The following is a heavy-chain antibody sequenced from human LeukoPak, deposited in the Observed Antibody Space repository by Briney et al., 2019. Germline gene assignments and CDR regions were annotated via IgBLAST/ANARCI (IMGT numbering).Heavy chain of an antibody. D-gene: IGHD3-22*01. J-gene: IGHJ4*02. CDR1: GFTFSSYS. CDR2: ISSSSSTI. V-gene: IGHV3-48*02. Sequence: SGGSLRLSCAASGFTFSSYSMNWVRQAPGRGLEWVSYISSSSSTIYYADSVKGRFTISRDNAKNSLYLQMNSLRDEDTAVYYCARADYYDSSGLDYWGQGTLVTVSS. CDR3: ARADYYDSSGLDY.